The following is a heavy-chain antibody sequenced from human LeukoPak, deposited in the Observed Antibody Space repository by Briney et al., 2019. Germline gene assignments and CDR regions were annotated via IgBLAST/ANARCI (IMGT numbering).Heavy chain of an antibody. V-gene: IGHV2-5*02. Sequence: SGPTLMNHTQTLPLTCTVTGFSITTKGVGVGWIRQAPGKALEWLAIIICEGNRPYNSSLRSRLTITSDNSKNQVFLTMTNIDPVDTATYFCAHSLRRPSCSGGNCYYFDYWGQGTLVTVSS. CDR3: AHSLRRPSCSGGNCYYFDY. CDR1: GFSITTKGVG. J-gene: IGHJ4*02. D-gene: IGHD2-15*01. CDR2: IICEGNR.